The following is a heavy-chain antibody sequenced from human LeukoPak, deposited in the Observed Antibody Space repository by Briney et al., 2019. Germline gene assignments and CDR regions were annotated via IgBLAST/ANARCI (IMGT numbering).Heavy chain of an antibody. Sequence: GASVKVSCKASGYTFTSYAMHWVRQAPGQRLEWMGWINAGNGNTKYSQKFQGRVTITRDTSASTAYMELSSLRSEDTAVYYCARQPLGYCTNGVCYTAHFDYWGQGTLVTVSS. J-gene: IGHJ4*02. D-gene: IGHD2-8*01. CDR3: ARQPLGYCTNGVCYTAHFDY. CDR1: GYTFTSYA. V-gene: IGHV1-3*01. CDR2: INAGNGNT.